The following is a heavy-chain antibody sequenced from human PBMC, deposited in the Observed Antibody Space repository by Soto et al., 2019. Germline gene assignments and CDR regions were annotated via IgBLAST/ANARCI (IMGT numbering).Heavy chain of an antibody. J-gene: IGHJ6*02. CDR1: GYTLSGYY. CDR3: ARSFTEGYCTITGCYTRPLYGMDV. D-gene: IGHD2-2*02. V-gene: IGHV1-2*02. Sequence: ASVKVSCKASGYTLSGYYIHLLRQAPGQGLEWTGWINPNSGGTNYAQKFRGRVTVTRDTPTSTAYMELSRLTSVDTAVYYCARSFTEGYCTITGCYTRPLYGMDVWGQGTTVTVSS. CDR2: INPNSGGT.